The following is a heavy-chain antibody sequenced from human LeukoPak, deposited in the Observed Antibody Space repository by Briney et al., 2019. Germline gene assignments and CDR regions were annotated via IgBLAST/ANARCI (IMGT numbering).Heavy chain of an antibody. CDR3: ARTTYYYGSGSYYLDY. CDR2: ISYDGSNK. CDR1: GFTFSSYA. V-gene: IGHV3-30*04. J-gene: IGHJ4*02. Sequence: PGGSLRLSCAASGFTFSSYAMHWVRQAPGKGLEWVAVISYDGSNKYYADSVKGRFTISRDNSENTLYLQMNSLRAEDTAVYYCARTTYYYGSGSYYLDYWGQGALVTVSS. D-gene: IGHD3-10*01.